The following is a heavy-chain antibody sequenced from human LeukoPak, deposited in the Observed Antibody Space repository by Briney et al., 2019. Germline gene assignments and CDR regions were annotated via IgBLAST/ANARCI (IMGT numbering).Heavy chain of an antibody. Sequence: PGGSLRLSCAASGFTFSSYGMHWVRQAPGKGLEWVSSISSSSSYIYYADSVKGRFTISRDNAKNSLYLQMNSLRAEDTAVYYCARDGDGDYDFWSGYPPSYFDYWGQGTLVTVSS. V-gene: IGHV3-21*01. J-gene: IGHJ4*02. CDR2: ISSSSSYI. CDR1: GFTFSSYG. CDR3: ARDGDGDYDFWSGYPPSYFDY. D-gene: IGHD3-3*01.